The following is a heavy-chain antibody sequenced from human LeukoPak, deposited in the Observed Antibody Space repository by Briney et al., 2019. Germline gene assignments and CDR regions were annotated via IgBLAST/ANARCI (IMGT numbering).Heavy chain of an antibody. CDR3: ARGPKPHSYFDY. Sequence: PGGSLRLSCAASGFTFSSYAMSWVRQAPGKGLEWVSAISGSGGSTYYADSVKGRFTISRDNSKNTLYLQMNSLRAEDTAVYYCARGPKPHSYFDYWGQGTLVTVSS. CDR2: ISGSGGST. CDR1: GFTFSSYA. J-gene: IGHJ4*02. V-gene: IGHV3-23*01.